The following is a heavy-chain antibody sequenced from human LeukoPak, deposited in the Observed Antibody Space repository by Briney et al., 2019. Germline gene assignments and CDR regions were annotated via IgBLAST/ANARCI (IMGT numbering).Heavy chain of an antibody. V-gene: IGHV3-43*02. CDR2: ITADGGAT. J-gene: IGHJ4*02. CDR3: TLLYFGESRVFDS. D-gene: IGHD3-10*01. Sequence: PGGSLRLSCVGSRFALGDFPIHWVRQAPGRGLEWVSLITADGGATYYADSVRGRFTISRDNSRNSVYLQMNSLRTEDTAFYSCTLLYFGESRVFDSWGRGTLVTVSS. CDR1: RFALGDFP.